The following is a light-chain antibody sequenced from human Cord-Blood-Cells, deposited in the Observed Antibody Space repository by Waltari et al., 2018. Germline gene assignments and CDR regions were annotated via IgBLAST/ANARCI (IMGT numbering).Light chain of an antibody. CDR2: VVS. V-gene: IGLV2-14*01. CDR1: SSDVGGYNY. Sequence: QSALTQPASVSGSPGQSITISCTGTSSDVGGYNYVSWYQQHPGQAPKLMIYVVSNRPSGVANRFSGSKSGNTASLTISGLQAEDEADYYCSSYTSSSTYVFGTGTKVTVL. CDR3: SSYTSSSTYV. J-gene: IGLJ1*01.